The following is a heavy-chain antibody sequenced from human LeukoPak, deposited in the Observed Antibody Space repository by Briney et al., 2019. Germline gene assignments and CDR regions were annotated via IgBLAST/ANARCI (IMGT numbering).Heavy chain of an antibody. D-gene: IGHD3-16*02. CDR3: ARSHDHLWGNYPDY. CDR1: GGSISSSNW. V-gene: IGHV4-4*02. CDR2: IYHSGST. J-gene: IGHJ4*02. Sequence: SETLSLTCAVSGGSISSSNWWSWVRQPPGQGLEWIGEIYHSGSTNYNPSLKSRVTLSVDKSKNQFSLRLNSVTAADTAMYYCARSHDHLWGNYPDYWGQGTLVTVSS.